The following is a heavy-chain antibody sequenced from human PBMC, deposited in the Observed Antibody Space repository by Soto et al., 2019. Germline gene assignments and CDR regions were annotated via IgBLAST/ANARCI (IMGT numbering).Heavy chain of an antibody. D-gene: IGHD5-12*01. V-gene: IGHV4-31*02. CDR2: IYYSGST. CDR1: GGSISRGGYY. J-gene: IGHJ6*02. CDR3: AASCVACGGFNYYGMDV. Sequence: PSETLSLTWTVSGGSISRGGYYWSWIRKHPGKGREWIGYIYYSGSTYYNPSLKSRVTISVDTSKNQFSLKLSSVTAADTAVYYCAASCVACGGFNYYGMDVWGQGTMVTVSS.